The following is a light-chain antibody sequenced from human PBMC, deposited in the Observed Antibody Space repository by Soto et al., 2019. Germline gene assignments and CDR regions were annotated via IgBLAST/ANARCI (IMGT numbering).Light chain of an antibody. CDR2: DTS. Sequence: EIVSTQSPGTLSLSPGERATLSCRASQSVPSNFLAWHQQKPGQPPILLIYDTSRRATGIPDRFSGSGSGTDFTLTISRLEPEDFAVYYCQQYDSSWTFGQGTKVEIK. J-gene: IGKJ1*01. CDR3: QQYDSSWT. CDR1: QSVPSNF. V-gene: IGKV3-20*01.